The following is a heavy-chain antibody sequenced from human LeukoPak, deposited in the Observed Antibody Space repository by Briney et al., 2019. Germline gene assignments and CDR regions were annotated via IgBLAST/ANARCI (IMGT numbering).Heavy chain of an antibody. CDR1: GFTFSSYW. Sequence: QPGGSLRLSCAASGFTFSSYWMSWVRQAPGKGLEWVANIKQDGSEKYYVDSVKGRFTISRDNAKNSLYLQMNSLRAGDTAVYYCARDQRGYYDSSGYHYWGQGTLVTVSA. V-gene: IGHV3-7*01. CDR2: IKQDGSEK. J-gene: IGHJ4*02. CDR3: ARDQRGYYDSSGYHY. D-gene: IGHD3-22*01.